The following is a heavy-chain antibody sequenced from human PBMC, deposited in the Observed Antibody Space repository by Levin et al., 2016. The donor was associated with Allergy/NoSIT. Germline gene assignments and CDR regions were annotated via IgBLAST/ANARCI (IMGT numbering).Heavy chain of an antibody. CDR1: GYTFTSYY. V-gene: IGHV1-46*01. J-gene: IGHJ6*02. CDR2: INPSGGST. Sequence: ASVKVSCKASGYTFTSYYMHWVRQAPGQGLEWMGIINPSGGSTSYAQKLQGRVTMTTDTSTSTAYMELRSLRSDDTAVYYCARVFRAGLLEPRAREGYYYYYGMDVWGQGTTVTVSS. D-gene: IGHD3-10*01. CDR3: ARVFRAGLLEPRAREGYYYYYGMDV.